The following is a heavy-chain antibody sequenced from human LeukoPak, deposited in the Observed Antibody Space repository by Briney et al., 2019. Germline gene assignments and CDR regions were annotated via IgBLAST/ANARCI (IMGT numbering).Heavy chain of an antibody. Sequence: GESLKISCKISGYTLTNNWIGWVRQVPGKGLEWMGLIYPGYSDAKYSPSFQGQVTLSVDASISTAYLQLTGLRASDTAIYYCARRIAAAIDYWGQGTLVTVSS. V-gene: IGHV5-51*01. CDR1: GYTLTNNW. CDR2: IYPGYSDA. CDR3: ARRIAAAIDY. J-gene: IGHJ4*02. D-gene: IGHD6-13*01.